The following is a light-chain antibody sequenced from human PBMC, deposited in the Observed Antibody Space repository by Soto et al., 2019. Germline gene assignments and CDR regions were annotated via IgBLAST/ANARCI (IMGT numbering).Light chain of an antibody. CDR1: GIISTW. V-gene: IGKV1-5*03. Sequence: DIQMTHSPSPLSPSLGDRVTFTARAGGIISTWLAWYQQKPGKALKFLINKASSLESGVPSRFSGSGSGTEFTLTISSLQPDDFATYYCQQYYSYSTFGGGTKVEMK. CDR2: KAS. J-gene: IGKJ4*01. CDR3: QQYYSYST.